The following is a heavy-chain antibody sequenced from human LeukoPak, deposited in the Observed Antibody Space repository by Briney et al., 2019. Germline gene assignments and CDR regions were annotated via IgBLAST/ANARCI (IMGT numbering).Heavy chain of an antibody. D-gene: IGHD4-11*01. CDR1: GGSISSYY. V-gene: IGHV4-4*07. CDR2: IYTSGST. J-gene: IGHJ4*02. Sequence: PSETLSLTCTVSGGSISSYYWSWIRQPAGKGLEWIGRIYTSGSTNYNPSLKSRVTMSVDTSKNQFSLELSSVTAADTAVYYCARESRGRKWADSNWRPYYFDYWGQGTLVTVSS. CDR3: ARESRGRKWADSNWRPYYFDY.